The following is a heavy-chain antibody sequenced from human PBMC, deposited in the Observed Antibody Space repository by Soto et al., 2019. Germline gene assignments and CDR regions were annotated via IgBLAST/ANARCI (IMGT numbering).Heavy chain of an antibody. CDR1: GFTFSSYA. Sequence: GGSLRLSCAASGFTFSSYAMSWVRQAPGKGLEWVSAISGSGGSTYYADSVKGRFTISRDNSKSTLYLQMNSLRAEDTAVYYCAKDSYGDYGNYFDYWGQGTLVTVS. CDR3: AKDSYGDYGNYFDY. V-gene: IGHV3-23*01. D-gene: IGHD4-17*01. CDR2: ISGSGGST. J-gene: IGHJ4*02.